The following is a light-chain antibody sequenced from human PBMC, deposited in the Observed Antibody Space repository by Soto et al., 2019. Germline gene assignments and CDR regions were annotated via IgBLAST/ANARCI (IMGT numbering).Light chain of an antibody. Sequence: EIVLTQSPGTLSLSPGERATLSCRASQSVSSSYLAWYQQKPGQAPRLLIYGASSRATGIPDRFSGSGSGKDFTLNIRRLEPEDFAVYYCQQYGSSPRTFGQGTKVEIK. V-gene: IGKV3-20*01. CDR1: QSVSSSY. J-gene: IGKJ1*01. CDR3: QQYGSSPRT. CDR2: GAS.